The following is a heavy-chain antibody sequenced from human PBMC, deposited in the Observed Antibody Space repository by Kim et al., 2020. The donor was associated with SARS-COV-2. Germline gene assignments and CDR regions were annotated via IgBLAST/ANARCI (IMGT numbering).Heavy chain of an antibody. CDR1: GGSISSYY. Sequence: SETLSLTCTVSGGSISSYYWSWIRQPPGKGLEWIGYIYYSGSTNYNPSLKSRVTISVDTSKNQFSLKLSSVTAADTAVYYCASRPVMVRGVIITAAEYFQHWGQGTLVTVSS. CDR3: ASRPVMVRGVIITAAEYFQH. V-gene: IGHV4-59*08. J-gene: IGHJ1*01. D-gene: IGHD3-10*01. CDR2: IYYSGST.